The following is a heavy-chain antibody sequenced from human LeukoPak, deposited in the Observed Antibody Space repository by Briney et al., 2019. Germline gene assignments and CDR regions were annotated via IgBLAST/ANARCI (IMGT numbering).Heavy chain of an antibody. V-gene: IGHV3-21*06. D-gene: IGHD2-21*02. CDR1: GFTVSSSH. J-gene: IGHJ3*02. CDR3: ARTCGNACYSLDAFDI. Sequence: GGSLRLSCVASGFTVSSSHMTWVRQAPGKGPEWVSSISSSSTHMFYADSVQGRFTISRNDAQNSLYLHLTSLRTEDTGVYYCARTCGNACYSLDAFDIWGQGTMVTVSS. CDR2: ISSSSTHM.